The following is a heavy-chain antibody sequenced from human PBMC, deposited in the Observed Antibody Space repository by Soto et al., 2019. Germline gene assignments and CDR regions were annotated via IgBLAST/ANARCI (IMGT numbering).Heavy chain of an antibody. D-gene: IGHD3-3*01. CDR2: ISYDGSNK. CDR3: AKDGVDYDFWSADAFDI. Sequence: HPGGSLRLSCAASGFTFSGYGMHWVRQAPGKGLEWVAVISYDGSNKYYADSVKGRFTISRDNSKNTLYLQMNSLRAEDTAVYYCAKDGVDYDFWSADAFDIWGQGTMVTVSS. J-gene: IGHJ3*02. V-gene: IGHV3-30*18. CDR1: GFTFSGYG.